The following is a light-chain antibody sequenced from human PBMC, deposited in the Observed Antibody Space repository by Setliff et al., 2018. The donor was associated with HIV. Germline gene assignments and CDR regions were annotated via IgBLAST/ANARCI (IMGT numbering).Light chain of an antibody. J-gene: IGLJ1*01. V-gene: IGLV2-11*01. CDR3: WSYAGSYTLYV. Sequence: QSALTQPASVSGSPGQSITISCTGSSSDVGNTLSVSWYQQNVGEVPKLLIYEVDRRPSGVPDRFSGSKSGNTASLTISGLQAEDEADYYCWSYAGSYTLYVFGTGTKVT. CDR2: EVD. CDR1: SSDVGNTLS.